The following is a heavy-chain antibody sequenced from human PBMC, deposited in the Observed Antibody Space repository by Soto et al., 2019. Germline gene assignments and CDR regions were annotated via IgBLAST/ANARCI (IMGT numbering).Heavy chain of an antibody. J-gene: IGHJ4*02. CDR2: INAGNGNT. CDR1: GYTFTSYA. CDR3: ARAPGGSSSFVDY. Sequence: QVQLVQSGAEEKKPGASVKVSCKASGYTFTSYAMHWVRQAPGQRLEWMGWINAGNGNTKYSQKFQGRVTITRDTSASKAYIELRRVRSGDTAVYYCARAPGGSSSFVDYWGQGTLVTVSS. D-gene: IGHD2-15*01. V-gene: IGHV1-3*05.